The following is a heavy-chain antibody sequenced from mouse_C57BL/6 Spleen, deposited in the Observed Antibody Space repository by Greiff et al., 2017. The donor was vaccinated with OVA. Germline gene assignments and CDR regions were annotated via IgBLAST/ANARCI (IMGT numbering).Heavy chain of an antibody. CDR1: GYAFTNYL. CDR3: ARASSSGDYYAMDY. V-gene: IGHV1-54*01. J-gene: IGHJ4*01. D-gene: IGHD3-2*02. CDR2: INPGSGGT. Sequence: VKLMESGAELVRPGTSVKVSCKASGYAFTNYLIEWVKQRPGQGLEWIGVINPGSGGTNYNEKFKGKATLTADKSSSTAYMQLSSLTSEDSAVYFCARASSSGDYYAMDYWGQGTSVTVSS.